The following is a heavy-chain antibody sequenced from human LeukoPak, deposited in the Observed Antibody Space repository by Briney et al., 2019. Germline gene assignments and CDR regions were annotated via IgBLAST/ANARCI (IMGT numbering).Heavy chain of an antibody. CDR2: IYYSGST. CDR3: ARIRADDSSGYYPDY. Sequence: SETLSLTCTVSGGSISSYYWSWIRQHPGKGLEWIGYIYYSGSTYYNPSLKSRVTISVDTSKNQFSLKLSSVTAADTAVYYCARIRADDSSGYYPDYWGQGTLVTVSS. D-gene: IGHD3-22*01. V-gene: IGHV4-59*06. J-gene: IGHJ4*02. CDR1: GGSISSYY.